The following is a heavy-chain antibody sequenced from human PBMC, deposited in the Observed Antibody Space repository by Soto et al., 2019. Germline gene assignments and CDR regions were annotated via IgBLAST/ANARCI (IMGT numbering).Heavy chain of an antibody. V-gene: IGHV3-30*03. J-gene: IGHJ4*02. CDR1: GFTFSSYG. D-gene: IGHD3-3*01. CDR2: ISYDGTNK. CDR3: AVAIFGVDNYYFDY. Sequence: QVQLVESGGGVVQPGRSLRLSCAASGFTFSSYGMHWVRQAPGKGLEWVAVISYDGTNKHYAEFVKGRFTISRDNSKNTLYLQMNSLRAEDTAVYYCAVAIFGVDNYYFDYWGQGTLVTVSS.